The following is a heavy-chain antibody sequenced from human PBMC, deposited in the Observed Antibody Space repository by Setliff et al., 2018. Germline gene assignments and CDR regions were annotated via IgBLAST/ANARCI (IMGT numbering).Heavy chain of an antibody. CDR2: VYSDGNT. J-gene: IGHJ4*01. V-gene: IGHV4-4*07. CDR3: ARAREGGFLEWAPFDF. Sequence: PSETLSLTCSVSVDLILDHWWTWIRQPAGKGLEWIGQVYSDGNTKYNPSLSNRVTISVDRSNNQFSLELSSVNAADTAVYYCARAREGGFLEWAPFDFWGRGMQVTVSS. D-gene: IGHD3-3*01. CDR1: VDLILDHW.